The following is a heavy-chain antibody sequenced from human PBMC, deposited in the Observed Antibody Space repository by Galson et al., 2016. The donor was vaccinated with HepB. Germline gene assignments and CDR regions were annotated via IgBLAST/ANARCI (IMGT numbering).Heavy chain of an antibody. J-gene: IGHJ5*02. CDR2: ISVYGIT. CDR3: AKDFRYGSA. Sequence: SPRLSCAASGYTFRSYAMTWVRQAPGKGLEWVSGISVYGITYYADSVQGRFTVSRDNSKNTLYLQMNSLRAEDTAIYYCAKDFRYGSAWGPGTLVTVSS. V-gene: IGHV3-23*01. D-gene: IGHD6-19*01. CDR1: GYTFRSYA.